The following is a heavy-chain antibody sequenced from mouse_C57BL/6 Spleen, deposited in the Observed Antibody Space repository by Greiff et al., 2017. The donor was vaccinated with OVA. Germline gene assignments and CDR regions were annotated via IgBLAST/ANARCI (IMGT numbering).Heavy chain of an antibody. J-gene: IGHJ4*01. V-gene: IGHV5-17*01. D-gene: IGHD1-1*01. CDR3: ARQIYYYGSSYGYAMDY. CDR1: GFTFSDYG. Sequence: EVKLMESGGGLVKPGGSLKLSCAASGFTFSDYGMHWVRQAPEKGLEWVAYISSGSSTIYYADTVKGRFTISRDNAKNTLFLQMTSLRSEDTAMYYCARQIYYYGSSYGYAMDYWGQGTSVTVSS. CDR2: ISSGSSTI.